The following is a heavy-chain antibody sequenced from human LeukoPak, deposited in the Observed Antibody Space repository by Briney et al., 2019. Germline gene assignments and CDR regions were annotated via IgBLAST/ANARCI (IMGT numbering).Heavy chain of an antibody. CDR2: LSGSGGST. D-gene: IGHD6-19*01. Sequence: GGSLRLSCAASGFTFSSYAMNWVRQAPGEGLEWVSALSGSGGSTSYADSVKGRFTISRDNSRDTLYLQMKSLRAEDTAVYYCAKTPRNSGWWIDYWGQGTLVTVSS. CDR1: GFTFSSYA. CDR3: AKTPRNSGWWIDY. J-gene: IGHJ4*02. V-gene: IGHV3-23*01.